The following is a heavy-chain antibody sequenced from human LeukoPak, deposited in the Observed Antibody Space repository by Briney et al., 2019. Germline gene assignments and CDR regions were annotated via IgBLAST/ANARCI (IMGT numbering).Heavy chain of an antibody. J-gene: IGHJ4*02. CDR2: ISSSSSYI. CDR3: ARAMVRGTDY. CDR1: GFTFSTYT. V-gene: IGHV3-21*03. Sequence: GSLRLSCEASGFTFSTYTINWVRQAPGKGLEWVSSISSSSSYIYYADSVKGRFTISRDNAKNSLYLQMNSLRAEDTAVYYCARAMVRGTDYWGQGTLVTVSS. D-gene: IGHD3-10*01.